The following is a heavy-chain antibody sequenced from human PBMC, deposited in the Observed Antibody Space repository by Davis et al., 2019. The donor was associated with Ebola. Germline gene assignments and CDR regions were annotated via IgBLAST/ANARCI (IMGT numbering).Heavy chain of an antibody. CDR3: AKDSRSIAAAGARGVKYYFDY. CDR2: ISGSGGST. V-gene: IGHV3-23*01. CDR1: GFTFSSYA. D-gene: IGHD6-13*01. J-gene: IGHJ4*02. Sequence: PGGSLRLSCAASGFTFSSYAMSWVRQAPGKGLEWVSAISGSGGSTYYADSVKGRFTISRDNSKNTLYLQMNSLRAEDTAVYYCAKDSRSIAAAGARGVKYYFDYWGQGTLVTVSS.